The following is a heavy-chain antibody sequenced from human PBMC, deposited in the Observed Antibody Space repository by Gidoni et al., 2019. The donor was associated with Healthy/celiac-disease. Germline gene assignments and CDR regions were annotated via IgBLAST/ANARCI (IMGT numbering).Heavy chain of an antibody. J-gene: IGHJ4*02. CDR2: MNPNSGNT. V-gene: IGHV1-8*01. CDR3: AKVVYDFWSGYPELDY. Sequence: QVQLVQSGAEVKKPGASVKVSCKASGYTFTSYDINWVRQATGQGLEWMGWMNPNSGNTGYAQKFQGRVTMTRNTSISTAYMELSSLRSEDTAVYYCAKVVYDFWSGYPELDYWGQGTLVTVSS. CDR1: GYTFTSYD. D-gene: IGHD3-3*01.